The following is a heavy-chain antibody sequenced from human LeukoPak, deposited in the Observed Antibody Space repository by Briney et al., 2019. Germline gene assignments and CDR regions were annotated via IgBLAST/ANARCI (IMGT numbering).Heavy chain of an antibody. J-gene: IGHJ4*02. CDR1: GFTFSTYW. Sequence: GGSLRLSCAASGFTFSTYWMNWVRQTPGKGLEWVASIKEDGSEKYYVDSVKGRFTISRDNAKNSLYLQMSSLRAEDTAVYYCARRGYSFGSDYWGPGTLVTVSP. V-gene: IGHV3-7*01. CDR3: ARRGYSFGSDY. CDR2: IKEDGSEK. D-gene: IGHD5-18*01.